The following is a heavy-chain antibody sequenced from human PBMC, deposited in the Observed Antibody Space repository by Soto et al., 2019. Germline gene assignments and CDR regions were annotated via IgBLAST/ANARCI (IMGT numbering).Heavy chain of an antibody. V-gene: IGHV3-53*01. CDR2: IYSGGST. J-gene: IGHJ6*02. CDR3: ARYCSGGSCYYYGMDV. D-gene: IGHD2-15*01. Sequence: PGGSLRLSCAASGFTVSSNYMSLVRQAPGKGLEWVSFIYSGGSTYYADSVKGRFTISRDNSKNTLYLQMNSLRAEDTAVYYCARYCSGGSCYYYGMDVWGQGTTVTVSS. CDR1: GFTVSSNY.